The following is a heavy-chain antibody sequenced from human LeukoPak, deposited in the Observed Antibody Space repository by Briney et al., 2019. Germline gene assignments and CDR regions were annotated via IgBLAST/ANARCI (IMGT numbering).Heavy chain of an antibody. CDR1: GFTFSSYS. Sequence: GGSLRLSCAASGFTFSSYSMNWVRQAPGKGLEWVSSISSSSSYIYYADSVKGRFTISRDNAKNSLYLQMNSLRAEDTAVYYCARERDGYNYLDYWGQGTLVIVSS. V-gene: IGHV3-21*01. D-gene: IGHD5-24*01. CDR2: ISSSSSYI. J-gene: IGHJ4*02. CDR3: ARERDGYNYLDY.